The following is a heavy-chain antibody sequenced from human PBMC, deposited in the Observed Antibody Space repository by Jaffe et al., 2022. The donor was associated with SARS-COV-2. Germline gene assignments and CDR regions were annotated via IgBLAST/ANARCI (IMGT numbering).Heavy chain of an antibody. J-gene: IGHJ4*02. CDR3: AKDSLTTITRGYFDY. Sequence: QVQLVESGGGVVQPGRSLRLSCAASGFTFSSYGMHWVRQAPGKGLEWVAVISYDGSNKYYADSVKGRFTISRDNSKNTLYLQMNSLRAEDTAVYYCAKDSLTTITRGYFDYWGQGTLVTVSS. CDR1: GFTFSSYG. D-gene: IGHD5-12*01. V-gene: IGHV3-30*18. CDR2: ISYDGSNK.